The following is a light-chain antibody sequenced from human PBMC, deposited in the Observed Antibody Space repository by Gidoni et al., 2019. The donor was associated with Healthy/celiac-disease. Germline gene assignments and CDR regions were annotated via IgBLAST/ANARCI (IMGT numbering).Light chain of an antibody. CDR3: QQYGSSPLT. V-gene: IGKV3-20*01. Sequence: EIVLTQSPGTLSLSPGERATLSCRASQSVSSSYLAWYQQKPGQAPMLLIYCASSRATGIPDRFSGSGSGTDFTLTISRLEPDYFAVYYCQQYGSSPLTFGGGTKVEIK. CDR2: CAS. CDR1: QSVSSSY. J-gene: IGKJ4*01.